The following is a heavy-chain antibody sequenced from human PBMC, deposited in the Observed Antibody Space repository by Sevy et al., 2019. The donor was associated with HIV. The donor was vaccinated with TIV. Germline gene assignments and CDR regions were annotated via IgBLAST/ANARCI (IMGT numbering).Heavy chain of an antibody. Sequence: ASVKVSCKTSGDTYNNYAISWVRQAPGQGLEWMGEIIPVLNKPKFAQRFQGRVSITADESTTTVYMELSGLRSDDTAVYYCARDRSDSAMDIWGQGTTVTVSS. CDR3: ARDRSDSAMDI. CDR2: IIPVLNKP. V-gene: IGHV1-69*10. CDR1: GDTYNNYA. D-gene: IGHD2-15*01. J-gene: IGHJ6*02.